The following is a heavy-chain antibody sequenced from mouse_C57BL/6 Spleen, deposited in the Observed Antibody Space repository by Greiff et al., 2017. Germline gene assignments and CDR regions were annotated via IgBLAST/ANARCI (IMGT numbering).Heavy chain of an antibody. CDR1: GYTFTSYW. CDR3: ARRVYSYGSSYPFDD. CDR2: INPSNGGT. V-gene: IGHV1-53*01. Sequence: QVQLQQPGTELVKPGASVKLSCKASGYTFTSYWMHWVKQRPGQGLEWIGNINPSNGGTNYNEQFKSKATLTVDKSSSTAYMQLSSLTCEDSAVYDCARRVYSYGSSYPFDDGGQGTTLTVSS. J-gene: IGHJ2*01. D-gene: IGHD1-1*01.